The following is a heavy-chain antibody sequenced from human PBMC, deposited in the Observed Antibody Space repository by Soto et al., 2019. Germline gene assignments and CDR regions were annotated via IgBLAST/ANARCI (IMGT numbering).Heavy chain of an antibody. J-gene: IGHJ4*02. D-gene: IGHD3-3*01. Sequence: GASVKVSCKASGYTFTSYGISWVRQAPGQGLEWMGWISAYNGNTNYAQKLQGRVTMTTDTSTSTAYMELRSLRSDDTAVYYCARYYDFWSGYSFGQPPRHFDYWGQGTLVTVSS. CDR3: ARYYDFWSGYSFGQPPRHFDY. CDR2: ISAYNGNT. CDR1: GYTFTSYG. V-gene: IGHV1-18*01.